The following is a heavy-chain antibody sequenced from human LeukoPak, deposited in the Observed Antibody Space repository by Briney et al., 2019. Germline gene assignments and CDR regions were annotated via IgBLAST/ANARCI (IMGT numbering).Heavy chain of an antibody. CDR3: AAGYCSSTSCYRLPVPGAVPFDP. D-gene: IGHD2-2*02. V-gene: IGHV4-31*03. CDR1: GGSNSSGGYY. CDR2: IYYSGST. J-gene: IGHJ5*02. Sequence: PSETLSLTCTVSGGSNSSGGYYWSWIRQHPGKGLEWIGYIYYSGSTYYNPSLKSRVTISVDTSKNQSSLKLSSVTAADTAVYYCAAGYCSSTSCYRLPVPGAVPFDPWGQGTLVTVSS.